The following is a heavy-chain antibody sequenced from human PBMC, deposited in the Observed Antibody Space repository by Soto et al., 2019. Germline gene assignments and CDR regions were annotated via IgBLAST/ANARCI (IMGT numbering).Heavy chain of an antibody. D-gene: IGHD2-2*01. J-gene: IGHJ3*02. CDR3: ARNPPRAGAITAQWHRNYNTRYQLPAGGAFDI. Sequence: QVQLQQWGAGLVKPSATLSLTCAVYGGSFSGNYWSWIRQPPGKGLEWIGEINHSGSTNFNPSLTSRVSISVDTSKNQFTVRLSSVTAADTAVFYCARNPPRAGAITAQWHRNYNTRYQLPAGGAFDIWGQGTMVTVSS. CDR2: INHSGST. CDR1: GGSFSGNY. V-gene: IGHV4-34*01.